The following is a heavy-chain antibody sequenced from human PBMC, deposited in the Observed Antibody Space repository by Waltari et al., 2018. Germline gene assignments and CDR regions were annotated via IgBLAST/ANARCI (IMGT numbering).Heavy chain of an antibody. V-gene: IGHV3-74*01. J-gene: IGHJ5*02. Sequence: EVQLVESGGGLVQPGGSVRLSCAASGFTFNSYWMHWVRQAPGKGLVWVSRINSDGSNIRYADSVKGRFTISRDNAKNTLYLQMNSLRAEDTAVYYCARDLSVWSEYYGGWFDPWGQGTLVTVSS. CDR1: GFTFNSYW. CDR2: INSDGSNI. D-gene: IGHD3-3*01. CDR3: ARDLSVWSEYYGGWFDP.